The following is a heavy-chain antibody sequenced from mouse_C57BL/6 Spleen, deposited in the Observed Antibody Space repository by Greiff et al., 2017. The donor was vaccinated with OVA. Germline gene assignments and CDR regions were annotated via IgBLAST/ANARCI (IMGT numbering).Heavy chain of an antibody. CDR2: ISGGGSTI. J-gene: IGHJ3*01. CDR1: GFTFSDYG. CDR3: ARKLLAY. D-gene: IGHD2-1*01. Sequence: EVKVVESGGGLVKPGGSLKLSCAASGFTFSDYGMHWVRQAPEKGLEWVAYISGGGSTIYYADTVKGGFTISRDNAKNTLFLQMTSLRAEDTAMYYCARKLLAYWGQGTLVTVSA. V-gene: IGHV5-17*01.